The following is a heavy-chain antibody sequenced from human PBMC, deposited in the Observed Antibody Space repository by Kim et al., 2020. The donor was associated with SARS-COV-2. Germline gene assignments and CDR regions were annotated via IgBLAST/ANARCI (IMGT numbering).Heavy chain of an antibody. V-gene: IGHV4-31*03. CDR2: INYSGST. Sequence: SETLSLTCTVSGGSISSCCYYWIWIRQHPGMGLVWIRYINYSGSTYYNPSLRSRVTISVDTYKNQFSLKLSSVTAAATAVYYCARDSQRGAYYYGMDGWGEGATVTASS. CDR3: ARDSQRGAYYYGMDG. J-gene: IGHJ6*01. D-gene: IGHD6-25*01. CDR1: GGSISSCCYY.